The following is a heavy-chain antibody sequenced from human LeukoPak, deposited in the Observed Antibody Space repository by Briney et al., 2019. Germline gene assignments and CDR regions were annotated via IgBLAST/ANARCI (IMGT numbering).Heavy chain of an antibody. CDR1: GFTFSSYA. Sequence: PGGSLRLSCAASGFTFSSYAMHWVRQAPGKGLEWVAVISYDGSNKYYADSVKGRFTISRDNSKNTLYLQMNSLRAEDTAVYYCAREAYVWGSYRYYFDYWGQGTLVTVSS. CDR3: AREAYVWGSYRYYFDY. V-gene: IGHV3-30*04. J-gene: IGHJ4*02. CDR2: ISYDGSNK. D-gene: IGHD3-16*02.